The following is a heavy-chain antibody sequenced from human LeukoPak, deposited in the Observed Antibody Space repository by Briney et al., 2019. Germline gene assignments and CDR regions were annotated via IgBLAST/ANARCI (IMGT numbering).Heavy chain of an antibody. Sequence: PSGTLSLTCAVSGGSISSSNWWSWVRQPPGKGLEWIGEIYHSGSTNYNPSLKSRVTISVDKSKNQFSLKLSSVTAADTAVYYCARRVDSGSYRDAFDIWGQGTMVTVSS. CDR2: IYHSGST. J-gene: IGHJ3*02. CDR3: ARRVDSGSYRDAFDI. D-gene: IGHD1-26*01. CDR1: GGSISSSNW. V-gene: IGHV4-4*02.